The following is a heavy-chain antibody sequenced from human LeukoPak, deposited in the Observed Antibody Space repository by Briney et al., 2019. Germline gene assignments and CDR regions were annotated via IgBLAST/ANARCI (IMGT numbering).Heavy chain of an antibody. Sequence: SETLSLTCTVSGDSISSGDYYWSWIRQPAGKGLEWIGRISSSGSTNYNPSLKSRVTISVDMSKNQLSLRLTSVTAAATAVYFSVARVEWGIYGSGRPDTFDIWGQGTMVTVSS. CDR2: ISSSGST. J-gene: IGHJ3*02. D-gene: IGHD3-10*01. CDR3: VARVEWGIYGSGRPDTFDI. V-gene: IGHV4-61*02. CDR1: GDSISSGDYY.